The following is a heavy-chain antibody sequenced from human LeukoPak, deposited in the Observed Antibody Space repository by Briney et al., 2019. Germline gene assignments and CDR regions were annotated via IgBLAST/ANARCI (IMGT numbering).Heavy chain of an antibody. CDR3: ARGGYYYLDV. J-gene: IGHJ6*03. D-gene: IGHD3-16*01. CDR2: ISHSGNI. V-gene: IGHV4-59*01. Sequence: PGGSLRLSCAASGFTFSSYWMSWIRQSPGKGLEWIGYISHSGNIKYSPSLKSRVTISLDTSKNQFSLKLSSVTAADTAVYYCARGGYYYLDVWGKGTTVAVSS. CDR1: GFTFSSYW.